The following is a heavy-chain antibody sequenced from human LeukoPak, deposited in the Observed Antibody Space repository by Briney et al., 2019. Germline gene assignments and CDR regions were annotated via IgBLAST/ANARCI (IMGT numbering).Heavy chain of an antibody. Sequence: GGSLRLSCSASGFTFSTYWMTWVRQAPGKGLEWVGNVRQDGGETFYVDSVKGRFTISRDNAKSSLYLQMNSLRPEDTAVYYCARDYMAGATFQIQGPVDYWGQGTLVTVSS. CDR2: VRQDGGET. D-gene: IGHD1-26*01. J-gene: IGHJ4*02. CDR1: GFTFSTYW. V-gene: IGHV3-7*01. CDR3: ARDYMAGATFQIQGPVDY.